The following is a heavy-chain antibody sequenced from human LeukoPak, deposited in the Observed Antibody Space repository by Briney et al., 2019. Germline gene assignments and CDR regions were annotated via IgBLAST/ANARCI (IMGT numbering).Heavy chain of an antibody. J-gene: IGHJ4*02. Sequence: GGSLRLSCAASGFTVSSNYMSWVRQAPGKGLEWVSVIYSGGSTYYADSVKGRFTISRDNSKNTLYLQMNSLRAEDTAVYYCARAGVVPAAIGALDYWGQGTLVTVSS. CDR1: GFTVSSNY. V-gene: IGHV3-53*01. CDR3: ARAGVVPAAIGALDY. D-gene: IGHD2-2*02. CDR2: IYSGGST.